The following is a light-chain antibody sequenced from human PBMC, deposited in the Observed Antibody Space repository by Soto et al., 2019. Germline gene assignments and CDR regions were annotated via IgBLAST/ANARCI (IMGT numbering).Light chain of an antibody. CDR3: QQHNNWPWT. CDR1: QSVSSN. CDR2: GAS. Sequence: EIVMTQSPATLSVSPGERATLSCRASQSVSSNLAWYQQKPGQAPSLLIYGASTRATGIPARFSGSGSGTEFTLSISSLQSEDFAVYHCQQHNNWPWTFGQGTKVEIK. J-gene: IGKJ1*01. V-gene: IGKV3-15*01.